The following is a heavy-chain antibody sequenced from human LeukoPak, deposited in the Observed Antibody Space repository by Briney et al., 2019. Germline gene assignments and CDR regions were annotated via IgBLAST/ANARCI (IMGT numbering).Heavy chain of an antibody. J-gene: IGHJ4*02. Sequence: GGSLRLSCAASGFTFSSYGMHWVRQPPGKGLEWVAVMWFDGSNIYYADSVRGRFTISRDNSKNTLYLQMNSLRAEDTAVYYCARDYSSSWLRFFDYWGQGTLVTVSS. CDR1: GFTFSSYG. CDR3: ARDYSSSWLRFFDY. CDR2: MWFDGSNI. D-gene: IGHD6-6*01. V-gene: IGHV3-33*01.